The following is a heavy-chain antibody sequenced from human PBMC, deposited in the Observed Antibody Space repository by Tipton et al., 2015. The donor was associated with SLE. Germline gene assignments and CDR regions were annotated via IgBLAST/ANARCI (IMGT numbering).Heavy chain of an antibody. CDR1: GYTFTRYD. CDR3: ARAGVTVSPFDD. V-gene: IGHV1-18*01. D-gene: IGHD4-17*01. CDR2: ISAYNGNT. Sequence: QVQLVQSGGEVKKPGASVKVSCKASGYTFTRYDISWVRQAPGQGLEWMGWISAYNGNTNYAQRLQGRVTITTDESTSTACMELSSLRSEDTAVYYCARAGVTVSPFDDWGQGTLVTVSS. J-gene: IGHJ4*02.